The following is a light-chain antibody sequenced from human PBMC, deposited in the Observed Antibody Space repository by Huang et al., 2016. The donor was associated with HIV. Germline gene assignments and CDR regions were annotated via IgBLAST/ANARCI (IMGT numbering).Light chain of an antibody. CDR3: QQYNNWWS. J-gene: IGKJ1*01. CDR2: GAS. V-gene: IGKV3-15*01. Sequence: EIVMTQSPATLSVSPGEGATLSCRASQRVSNNIAWYQQKPGPAPRPLIYGASTRATCIPARFSGSGFGTEFTLTISSLQSEDFALYYCQQYNNWWSFGQGTKVQIK. CDR1: QRVSNN.